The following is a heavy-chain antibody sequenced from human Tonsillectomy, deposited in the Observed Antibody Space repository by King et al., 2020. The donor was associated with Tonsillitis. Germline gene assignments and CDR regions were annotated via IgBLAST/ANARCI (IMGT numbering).Heavy chain of an antibody. CDR2: ISYDGSTK. J-gene: IGHJ6*03. CDR1: GFSFSTSG. D-gene: IGHD7-27*01. V-gene: IGHV3-30*18. CDR3: AKVLTGGDNSYYYMEV. Sequence: VQLVESGGGVVQPGRSLRLSCASSGFSFSTSGRHWVRQAPGKGREGVALISYDGSTKYYGYSVKGPFTISRDNFKNPLYLEMTSLKDADTAVYYCAKVLTGGDNSYYYMEVWGKGTTVTVPS.